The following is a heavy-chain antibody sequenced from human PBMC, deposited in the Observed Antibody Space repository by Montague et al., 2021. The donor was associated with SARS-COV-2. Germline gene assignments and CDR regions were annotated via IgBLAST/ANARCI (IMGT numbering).Heavy chain of an antibody. J-gene: IGHJ6*03. CDR1: GGSMMSPSFH. Sequence: SETLSLTCTVSGGSMMSPSFHWDLIRQAPGKGLEWIGSIYYGGTTYFNPSLRSRVTLSVDTPRSQFSLELSSVTAADTAVYYCARHPPGYRYFYYLDVWGKGTTVTVSS. CDR2: IYYGGTT. CDR3: ARHPPGYRYFYYLDV. V-gene: IGHV4-39*01. D-gene: IGHD1-1*01.